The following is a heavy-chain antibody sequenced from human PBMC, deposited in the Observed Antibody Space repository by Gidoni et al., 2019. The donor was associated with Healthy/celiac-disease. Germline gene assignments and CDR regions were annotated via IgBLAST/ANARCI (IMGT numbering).Heavy chain of an antibody. CDR3: ASGNMVRGVIMMVSGPPDY. CDR2: IYYSGST. CDR1: GGSISSSSYY. Sequence: QLQLQESGPGLVKPSETLSLTCTVSGGSISSSSYYWGWIRQPPGKGLEWIGSIYYSGSTYYNPSLKSRVTISVDTSKNQFSLKLSSVTAADTAVYYCASGNMVRGVIMMVSGPPDYWGQGTLVTVSS. J-gene: IGHJ4*02. V-gene: IGHV4-39*01. D-gene: IGHD3-10*01.